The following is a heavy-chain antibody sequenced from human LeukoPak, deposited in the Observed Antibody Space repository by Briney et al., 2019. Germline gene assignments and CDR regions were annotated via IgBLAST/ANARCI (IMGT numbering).Heavy chain of an antibody. J-gene: IGHJ4*02. D-gene: IGHD1-26*01. CDR3: ARGLRAGATSR. CDR2: VNYSGRT. Sequence: PSETLSLTCIVSGDSLSTYSWSWVRQSPGKGLEWIGYVNYSGRTNYNPSLKSRLTISVDTSKNQFSMNLSSVTAADTAVYYCARGLRAGATSRWGQGILVTVSP. V-gene: IGHV4-59*01. CDR1: GDSLSTYS.